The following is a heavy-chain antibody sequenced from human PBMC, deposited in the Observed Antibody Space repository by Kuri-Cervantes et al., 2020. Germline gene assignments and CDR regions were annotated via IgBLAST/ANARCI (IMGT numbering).Heavy chain of an antibody. CDR2: ISGSGGRT. Sequence: GESPKTSWAASGFTFSSYAMSWVRQAPGEGLEWVSAISGSGGRTYYADSMKGQFTISRDNSKNTLYLQMNSLRAEDTAVYYCARDLPSSSRSAFDIWGQGTMVTVSS. CDR1: GFTFSSYA. V-gene: IGHV3-23*01. CDR3: ARDLPSSSRSAFDI. D-gene: IGHD6-6*01. J-gene: IGHJ3*02.